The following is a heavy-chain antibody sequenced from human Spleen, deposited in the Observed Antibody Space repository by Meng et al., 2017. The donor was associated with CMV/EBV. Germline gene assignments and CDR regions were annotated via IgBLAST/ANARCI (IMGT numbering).Heavy chain of an antibody. V-gene: IGHV3-21*01. CDR2: ISSSSSYI. CDR3: ARASLMVYAAERKYYYYYGMDV. J-gene: IGHJ6*02. Sequence: GESLKISCAASGFTFSSYSMNWVRQAPGKGLEWVSSISSSSSYIYYADSVKGRFTISRDNAKNSLYLQMNSLRAEDTAVYYCARASLMVYAAERKYYYYYGMDVWGQGTTVTVSS. CDR1: GFTFSSYS. D-gene: IGHD2-8*01.